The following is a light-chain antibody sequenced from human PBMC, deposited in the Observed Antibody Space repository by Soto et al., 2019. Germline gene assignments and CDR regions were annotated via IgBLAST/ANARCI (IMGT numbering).Light chain of an antibody. J-gene: IGLJ2*01. CDR2: GNS. CDR3: QSYDSSLSVV. Sequence: QAVVTQPPSVSGAPGQRVTISCTGSSSNIGAGYDVHWYQQLPGTAPKLLIYGNSNRPSGDPDRFSGSKSGTSASLAITGLQAEDEADYYCQSYDSSLSVVFGGGTKLTVL. CDR1: SSNIGAGYD. V-gene: IGLV1-40*01.